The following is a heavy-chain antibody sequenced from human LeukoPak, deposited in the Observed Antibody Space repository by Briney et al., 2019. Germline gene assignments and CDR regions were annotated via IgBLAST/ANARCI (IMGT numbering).Heavy chain of an antibody. CDR3: AREGDGYNFDY. CDR2: IYSGGST. V-gene: IGHV3-53*01. J-gene: IGHJ4*02. Sequence: GGSLRLSCAASGFTFSSNYMSWVRQAPGKGLEWVSVIYSGGSTYYADSVKGRFTISRDNSKNTLYLQMNSLRAEDTAVYYCAREGDGYNFDYWGQGTLVTVSS. D-gene: IGHD5-24*01. CDR1: GFTFSSNY.